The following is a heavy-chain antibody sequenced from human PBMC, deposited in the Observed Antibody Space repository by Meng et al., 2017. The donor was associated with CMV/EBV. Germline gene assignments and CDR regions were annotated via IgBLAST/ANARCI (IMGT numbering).Heavy chain of an antibody. CDR1: GGTFSSYA. CDR3: ARGHRYCSSTSCYNVHDAFDI. Sequence: SVKVSCKASGGTFSSYAISWVRQAPGQGLEWMGGIIPIFGTANYAQKFQGRVTITTDESTSTVYMELSSLRSEDTAVYYCARGHRYCSSTSCYNVHDAFDIWGQGTMVTVSS. D-gene: IGHD2-2*01. J-gene: IGHJ3*02. CDR2: IIPIFGTA. V-gene: IGHV1-69*05.